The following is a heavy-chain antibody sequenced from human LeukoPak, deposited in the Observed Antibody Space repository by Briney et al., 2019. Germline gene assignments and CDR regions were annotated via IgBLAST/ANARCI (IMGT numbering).Heavy chain of an antibody. J-gene: IGHJ4*02. V-gene: IGHV4-4*07. CDR2: IYTSGST. CDR3: ARDYVAAAGGLRYFDY. Sequence: SETLSLTCTVSGGSISSYYWSWIRQPAGKGLEWIGRIYTSGSTNYNPSLKSRVTMSVDTSKNQFSLKLSSVTAADTAVYYCARDYVAAAGGLRYFDYWGQGTLVTVSS. D-gene: IGHD6-13*01. CDR1: GGSISSYY.